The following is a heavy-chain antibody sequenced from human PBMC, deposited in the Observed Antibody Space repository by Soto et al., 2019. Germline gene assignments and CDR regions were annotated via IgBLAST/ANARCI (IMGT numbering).Heavy chain of an antibody. D-gene: IGHD3-3*01. CDR2: IFSNDEK. V-gene: IGHV2-26*01. CDR1: GFSLSNARMG. CDR3: ARMGGFLEWLSDARYWFDP. Sequence: QVTLKESGPVLVKPTEPLTLTCTVSGFSLSNARMGVSWIRQPPGKALEWLAHIFSNDEKSYSTSLKSRLTISKDTSKSQVVLTMTNMDPVDTATYYCARMGGFLEWLSDARYWFDPWGQGTLVTVSS. J-gene: IGHJ5*02.